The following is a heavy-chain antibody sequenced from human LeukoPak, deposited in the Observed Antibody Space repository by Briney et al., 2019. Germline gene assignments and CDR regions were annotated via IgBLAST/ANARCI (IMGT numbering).Heavy chain of an antibody. Sequence: GASVKVSCKASGYTFTSYDINWVRQATGQGLEWMGWMNPNSGNTGYAQKFQGRVTMTRNTSISTAYMELSSLRSEDTAVYYCARAGYSGYDLPWEDLDYWGQGTLVTVAS. J-gene: IGHJ4*02. D-gene: IGHD5-12*01. V-gene: IGHV1-8*01. CDR3: ARAGYSGYDLPWEDLDY. CDR2: MNPNSGNT. CDR1: GYTFTSYD.